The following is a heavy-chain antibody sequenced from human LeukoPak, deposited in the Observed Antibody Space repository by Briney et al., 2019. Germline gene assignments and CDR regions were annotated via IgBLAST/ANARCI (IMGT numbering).Heavy chain of an antibody. D-gene: IGHD1-26*01. CDR3: ARDFGSLVRATTLGWIDP. J-gene: IGHJ5*02. V-gene: IGHV4-31*03. CDR1: AGSSSSGGYY. CDR2: IYYSGST. Sequence: PSQTLSLTCTVSAGSSSSGGYYWSWIRQHPGKGLEWIGYIYYSGSTYYNPSLKSRVTISVDTSKNQFSLKLSSVTAANTAVYYCARDFGSLVRATTLGWIDPWSQGTLVTVSS.